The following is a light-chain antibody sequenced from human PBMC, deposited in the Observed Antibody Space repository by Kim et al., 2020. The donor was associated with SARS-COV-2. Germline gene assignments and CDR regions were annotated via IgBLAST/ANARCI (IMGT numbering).Light chain of an antibody. CDR1: KLGDEN. V-gene: IGLV3-1*01. Sequence: VSPGQTASITGSGAKLGDENVCWYQQKPGQSPVVVIYQDTKRSAGIPDRCSGSKSGNTATLTISGTQAMDEADYSCQVWDRSTVVFGGGTQLTVL. CDR2: QDT. CDR3: QVWDRSTVV. J-gene: IGLJ2*01.